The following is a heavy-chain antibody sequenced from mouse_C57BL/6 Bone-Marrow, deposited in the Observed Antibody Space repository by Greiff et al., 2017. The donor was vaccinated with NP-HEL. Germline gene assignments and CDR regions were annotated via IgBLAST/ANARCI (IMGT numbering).Heavy chain of an antibody. CDR2: INPGSGGT. CDR1: GYAFTNYL. V-gene: IGHV1-54*01. CDR3: ARSCPGFAY. Sequence: VQLQESGAELVRPGTSVKVSCKASGYAFTNYLIEWVKQRPGQGLEWIGVINPGSGGTNYNEKFKGKATLTADKSSSTAYMQLSSLTSEDSAVYFCARSCPGFAYWGQGTLVTVSA. J-gene: IGHJ3*01.